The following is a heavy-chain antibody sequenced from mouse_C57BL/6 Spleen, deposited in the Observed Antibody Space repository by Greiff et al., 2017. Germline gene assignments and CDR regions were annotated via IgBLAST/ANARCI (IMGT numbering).Heavy chain of an antibody. D-gene: IGHD2-4*01. CDR2: IYPGDGDT. V-gene: IGHV1-82*01. CDR1: GYAFSSSW. CDR3: ARDDFGGGYYAMDY. Sequence: QVQLQQSGPELVKPGASVKISCKASGYAFSSSWMNWVKQRPGKGLEWIGRIYPGDGDTNYNGKFKGKATLTADKSSSTAYMQLSSLTSEDAAVYFCARDDFGGGYYAMDYWGQGTSVTVSS. J-gene: IGHJ4*01.